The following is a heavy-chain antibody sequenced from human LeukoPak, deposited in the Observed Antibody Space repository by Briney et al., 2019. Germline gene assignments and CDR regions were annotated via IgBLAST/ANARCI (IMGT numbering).Heavy chain of an antibody. CDR1: GFTFSTYA. V-gene: IGHV3-23*01. D-gene: IGHD4-17*01. J-gene: IGHJ3*02. CDR3: ARDPNGNYIGAFDM. Sequence: GGSLRLSCIASGFTFSTYAMMWVRQTPGKGLEWVSAITAGSDTAQYADSVKGRFTISRDDSQNTLFLQMNSLRAEDTAVYYCARDPNGNYIGAFDMWGPGTMVTVSS. CDR2: ITAGSDTA.